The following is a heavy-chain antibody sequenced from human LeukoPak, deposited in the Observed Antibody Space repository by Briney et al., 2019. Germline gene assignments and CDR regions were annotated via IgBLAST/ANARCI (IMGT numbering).Heavy chain of an antibody. CDR2: IYYSGST. J-gene: IGHJ5*02. CDR3: ASKGPGYRGWFDP. CDR1: GGSISSGDYY. Sequence: SETLSLTCTVSGGSISSGDYYWSWIRQPPGKGLEWIGYIYYSGSTYYNPSLKSRVTISVDTSKNQFSLKLSSVTAADTAVYYCASKGPGYRGWFDPWGQGTLATVSS. D-gene: IGHD3-9*01. V-gene: IGHV4-30-4*08.